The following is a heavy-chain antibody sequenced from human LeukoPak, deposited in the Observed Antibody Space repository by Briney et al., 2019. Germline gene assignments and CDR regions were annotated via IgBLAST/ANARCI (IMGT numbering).Heavy chain of an antibody. CDR2: IYPVDSDT. CDR3: ARRSYGYAFDI. V-gene: IGHV5-51*01. Sequence: GESLKISCKGSGYIFTSYWIGWVRQMPGKGLEWMGIIYPVDSDTKYSPSIHGQVTISADKFISTAYLQWSSLKASDTAMYYCARRSYGYAFDIWGQGTMVTVSS. D-gene: IGHD5-18*01. J-gene: IGHJ3*02. CDR1: GYIFTSYW.